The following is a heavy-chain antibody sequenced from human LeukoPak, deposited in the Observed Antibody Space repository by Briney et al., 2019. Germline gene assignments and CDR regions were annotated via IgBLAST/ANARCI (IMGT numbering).Heavy chain of an antibody. CDR1: GITLSNYG. Sequence: PGGSLRLSCAVSGITLSNYGMTWVRQAPGKGLEWVAGFSDSAGRTNYADSVKGRFTISRDNGKNTLYLQMNSLRAEDTAVYFCAKRGVVIRVILVGFHKEAYYFDSWGQGALVTVSA. V-gene: IGHV3-23*01. J-gene: IGHJ4*02. D-gene: IGHD3-22*01. CDR2: FSDSAGRT. CDR3: AKRGVVIRVILVGFHKEAYYFDS.